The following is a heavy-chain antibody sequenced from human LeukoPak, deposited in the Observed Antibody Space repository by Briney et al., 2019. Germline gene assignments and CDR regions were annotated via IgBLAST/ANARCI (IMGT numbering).Heavy chain of an antibody. CDR1: GGSISSGGHY. V-gene: IGHV4-31*03. CDR2: IYYSGST. J-gene: IGHJ4*02. D-gene: IGHD6-13*01. Sequence: PSQTLSLTCTVSGGSISSGGHYWSWIRQHPGKGLEWIGYIYYSGSTYYNPSLKSRVTISVDTSKNQFSLKLSSVTAADTAVYYCAVSSSWHGVDYWGQGTLVTVSS. CDR3: AVSSSWHGVDY.